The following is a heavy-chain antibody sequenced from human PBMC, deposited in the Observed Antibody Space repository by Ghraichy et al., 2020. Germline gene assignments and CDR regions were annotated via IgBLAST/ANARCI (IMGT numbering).Heavy chain of an antibody. CDR2: IYSGGNT. CDR3: ASLRDLDY. Sequence: LSLTCAASGFTVSTNYMSWVRQAPGKGLEWVSVIYSGGNTYYADSVKGRFIISRDNSKNTLYLQMNSLRAEDTALYYCASLRDLDYWGQGTLVTVSS. V-gene: IGHV3-66*01. J-gene: IGHJ4*02. CDR1: GFTVSTNY.